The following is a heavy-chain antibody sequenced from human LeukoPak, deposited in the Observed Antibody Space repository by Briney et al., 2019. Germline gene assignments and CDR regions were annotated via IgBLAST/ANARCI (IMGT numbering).Heavy chain of an antibody. J-gene: IGHJ5*02. CDR3: AKGSHGFDP. Sequence: ASVKVSCKASGYTFTGYYMHWVRQAPGQGLEWMGWMNPNSGNTGYAQKFQGRVTMTRNTSISTAYMELSSLRSEDTAVYYCAKGSHGFDPWGQGTLVTVSS. CDR2: MNPNSGNT. CDR1: GYTFTGYY. D-gene: IGHD1-26*01. V-gene: IGHV1-8*02.